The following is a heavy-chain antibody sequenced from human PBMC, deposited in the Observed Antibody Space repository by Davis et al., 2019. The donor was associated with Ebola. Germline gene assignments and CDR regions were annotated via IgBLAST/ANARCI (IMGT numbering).Heavy chain of an antibody. D-gene: IGHD3-3*01. CDR2: IYDHST. CDR3: AKATHDDFWSAHGMDV. J-gene: IGHJ6*02. CDR1: GFTVSSNH. V-gene: IGHV3-53*01. Sequence: GESLKISCAASGFTVSSNHMSWVRQAPGKGLEWVSVIYDHSTAYADSVKGRFTISRDNSKNTVYLQMSSLRAEDTAIYYCAKATHDDFWSAHGMDVWGQGTTVTVSS.